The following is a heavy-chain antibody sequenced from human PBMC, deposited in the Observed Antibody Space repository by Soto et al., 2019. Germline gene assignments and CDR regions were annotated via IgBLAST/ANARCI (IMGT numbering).Heavy chain of an antibody. V-gene: IGHV3-48*01. CDR1: GFTFSDYN. Sequence: GGSLRLSCVASGFTFSDYNMNWVRQAPGKGLEWVSFISGRSNTIYYADSVKGRFTISRDNAKNSLYLLMNSLRAEDTAVYYCTREGDGSGFFSDFWGQGAQVTVSS. D-gene: IGHD3-22*01. CDR3: TREGDGSGFFSDF. CDR2: ISGRSNTI. J-gene: IGHJ4*02.